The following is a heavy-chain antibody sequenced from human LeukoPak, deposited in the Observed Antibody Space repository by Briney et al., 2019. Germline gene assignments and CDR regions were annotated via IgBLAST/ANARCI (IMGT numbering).Heavy chain of an antibody. Sequence: GASLQISCQGSGFSFTSYWIGGVRPVPGKGLEWMGIIYPGDSDTRYSPSFQGQVTISADKSISTAYLQWSSLKASDTAMYCCAGRVGATLRWFDPWGQGTLVTVSS. J-gene: IGHJ5*02. CDR1: GFSFTSYW. CDR3: AGRVGATLRWFDP. CDR2: IYPGDSDT. V-gene: IGHV5-51*01. D-gene: IGHD1-26*01.